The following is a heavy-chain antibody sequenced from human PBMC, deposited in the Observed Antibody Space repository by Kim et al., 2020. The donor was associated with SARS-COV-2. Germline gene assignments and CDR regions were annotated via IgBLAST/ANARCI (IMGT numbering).Heavy chain of an antibody. V-gene: IGHV4-59*08. CDR2: IYYSGST. CDR1: GGSISSYY. CDR3: ARHTYYDFWSGYSAYYYGMDV. J-gene: IGHJ6*02. Sequence: SETLSLTCTVSGGSISSYYWSWIRQPPGKGLEWIGYIYYSGSTNYNPSLKSRVTISVDTSKNQFSLKLSSVTAADTAVYYCARHTYYDFWSGYSAYYYGMDVWGQGTTVTVSS. D-gene: IGHD3-3*01.